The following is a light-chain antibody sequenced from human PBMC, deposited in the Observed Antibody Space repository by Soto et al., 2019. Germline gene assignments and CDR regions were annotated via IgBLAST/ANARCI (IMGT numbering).Light chain of an antibody. Sequence: QSVLTQPRSVSGSPGQSVSISCSGTSSDVGDHNCVSWYQQYPGKAPKLMIYAVTNRPSGVPDRFSGSKSGNTASLTISGLQADDEADYYCCSCAGSYTFFVFGVGTKVTVL. V-gene: IGLV2-11*01. CDR3: CSCAGSYTFFV. J-gene: IGLJ1*01. CDR1: SSDVGDHNC. CDR2: AVT.